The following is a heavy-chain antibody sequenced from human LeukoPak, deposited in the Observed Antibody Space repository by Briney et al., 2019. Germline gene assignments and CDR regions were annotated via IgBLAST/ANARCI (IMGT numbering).Heavy chain of an antibody. CDR2: IYYSGST. CDR3: ARNYRSSIAAPDY. D-gene: IGHD6-13*01. Sequence: SETLSLTCTVSGGSISSSSYYWGWNRQPTGKGLEWIGSIYYSGSTYYDPSLKSRVTISVDTSKNQFSLKLSSVTAADTAVYYCARNYRSSIAAPDYWGQGTLVTVSS. J-gene: IGHJ4*02. CDR1: GGSISSSSYY. V-gene: IGHV4-39*01.